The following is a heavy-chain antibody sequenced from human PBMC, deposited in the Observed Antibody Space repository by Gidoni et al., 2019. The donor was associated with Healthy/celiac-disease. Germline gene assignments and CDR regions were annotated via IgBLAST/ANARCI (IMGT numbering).Heavy chain of an antibody. Sequence: QVQLPESGPGLVKPSETLSLTCTVSGGSISSYYWSWIRQPPGKGLEWIGYIYYSGSTNYNPSLKSRVTISVDTSKNQFSLKLSSVTAADTAVYYCAGVDTGYSSSWYYPYYYGMDVWGQGTTVTVSS. CDR1: GGSISSYY. V-gene: IGHV4-59*01. CDR3: AGVDTGYSSSWYYPYYYGMDV. CDR2: IYYSGST. J-gene: IGHJ6*02. D-gene: IGHD6-13*01.